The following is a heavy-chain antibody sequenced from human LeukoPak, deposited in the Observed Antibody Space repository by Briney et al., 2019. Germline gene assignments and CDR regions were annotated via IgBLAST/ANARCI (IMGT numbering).Heavy chain of an antibody. Sequence: KTSETLSLTCAASGYSISSGYYWGWIRQPPGKGLEWIGSIYHSGSTYYNPSLKSRVTISVDTSKNQFSLKLSSVTAADTAVYYCARRGGTTPRAFDIWGQGTMVTVSS. CDR3: ARRGGTTPRAFDI. D-gene: IGHD3-10*01. V-gene: IGHV4-38-2*01. CDR1: GYSISSGYY. J-gene: IGHJ3*02. CDR2: IYHSGST.